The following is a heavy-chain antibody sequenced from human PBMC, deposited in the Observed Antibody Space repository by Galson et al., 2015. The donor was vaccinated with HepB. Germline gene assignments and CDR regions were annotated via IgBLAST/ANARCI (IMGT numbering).Heavy chain of an antibody. Sequence: SVKVSCKASGYTFTSYGISWVRQAPGQGLEWMGWISAYNGNTNYAQKLQGRVTMTTDTSTSTAYMELRSLRSDDTAVYYCARLGIASAYIVVVPAAIPYYYYYGMDVWGQGTTVTVSS. CDR1: GYTFTSYG. CDR2: ISAYNGNT. CDR3: ARLGIASAYIVVVPAAIPYYYYYGMDV. J-gene: IGHJ6*02. D-gene: IGHD2-2*02. V-gene: IGHV1-18*04.